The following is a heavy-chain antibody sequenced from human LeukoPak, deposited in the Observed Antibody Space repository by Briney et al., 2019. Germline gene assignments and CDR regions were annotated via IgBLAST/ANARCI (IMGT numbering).Heavy chain of an antibody. CDR3: STYSGSGY. D-gene: IGHD5-12*01. V-gene: IGHV3-15*01. J-gene: IGHJ4*02. CDR2: VKSKTDGETT. Sequence: PGGSLRLSCAASGFTFSHAWMSWVRQAPGKGLEWVGRVKSKTDGETTDYAAPVKGRFTTSRDDSKNTVYLQMSSLTTDDTAVYYCSTYSGSGYWGQGTLDTVSS. CDR1: GFTFSHAW.